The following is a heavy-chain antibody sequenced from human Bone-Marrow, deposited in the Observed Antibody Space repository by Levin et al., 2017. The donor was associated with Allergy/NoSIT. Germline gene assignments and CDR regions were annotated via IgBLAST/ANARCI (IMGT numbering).Heavy chain of an antibody. CDR1: GFTFTSYR. V-gene: IGHV3-21*01. D-gene: IGHD3-22*01. CDR3: TRRYYDTSGSHFDW. CDR2: ISSSSSYI. J-gene: IGHJ4*02. Sequence: SCAASGFTFTSYRMNWVRQAPGKGLEWVSSISSSSSYIFYADSVKGRFTISRDNAKNSLYLQMNSLRVEDTAVYYCTRRYYDTSGSHFDWWGQGTLVTVSS.